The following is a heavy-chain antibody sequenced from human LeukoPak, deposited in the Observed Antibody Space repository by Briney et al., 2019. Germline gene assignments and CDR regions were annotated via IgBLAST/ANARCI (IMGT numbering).Heavy chain of an antibody. CDR2: INHSGST. CDR1: GGSFSGYY. V-gene: IGHV4-34*01. CDR3: AIGSDGHDY. D-gene: IGHD3-10*01. J-gene: IGHJ4*02. Sequence: PSETLSLTCGVYGGSFSGYYWSWIRQPPGKGLEWIGEINHSGSTNYNPSLKSRVTISADTSKNHFSLKVTSVTAADTAVYYCAIGSDGHDYWGQGSLVTVSS.